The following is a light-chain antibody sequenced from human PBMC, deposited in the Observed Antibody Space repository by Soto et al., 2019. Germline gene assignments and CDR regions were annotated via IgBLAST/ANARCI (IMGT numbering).Light chain of an antibody. CDR1: SSDVGSYNY. CDR2: EVS. CDR3: SSYAGSNNLVV. Sequence: QSALTQPPSASGSPGQSVTISCTGTSSDVGSYNYVSWYQQHPGKAPKLIIYEVSKRPSGVPDRCSGSKSDNTASLTVSGLQGEDEADYYCSSYAGSNNLVVFGGGTKLTVL. V-gene: IGLV2-8*01. J-gene: IGLJ2*01.